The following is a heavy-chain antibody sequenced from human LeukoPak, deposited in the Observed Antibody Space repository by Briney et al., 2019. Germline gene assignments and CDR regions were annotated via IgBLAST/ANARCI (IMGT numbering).Heavy chain of an antibody. D-gene: IGHD1-26*01. CDR3: AREMQWELLFDY. Sequence: GGSLRLSCAASGFTFSDYYMSWIRQAPGKGLEWVSYISSSGSTIYYADSVKGRFTISRDNAKNSLYLLMNSLRAEDTAVYYCAREMQWELLFDYWGQGTLVTVSS. CDR2: ISSSGSTI. CDR1: GFTFSDYY. V-gene: IGHV3-11*04. J-gene: IGHJ4*02.